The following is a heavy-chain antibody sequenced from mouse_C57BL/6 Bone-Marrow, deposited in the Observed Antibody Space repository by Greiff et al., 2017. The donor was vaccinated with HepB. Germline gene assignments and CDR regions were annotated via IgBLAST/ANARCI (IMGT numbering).Heavy chain of an antibody. J-gene: IGHJ4*01. CDR2: IDPENGDT. V-gene: IGHV14-4*01. Sequence: EVKLQESGAELVRPGASVKLSCTASGFNIKDDYMHWVKQRPEQGLEWIGWIDPENGDTEYASKFQGKATITADTSSNTAYLQLSSLTSEDTAVYYCADGYYEVMDYWGQGTSVTVSS. D-gene: IGHD2-3*01. CDR1: GFNIKDDY. CDR3: ADGYYEVMDY.